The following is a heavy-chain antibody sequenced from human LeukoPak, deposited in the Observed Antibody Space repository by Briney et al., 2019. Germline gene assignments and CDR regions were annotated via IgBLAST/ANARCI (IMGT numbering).Heavy chain of an antibody. CDR1: GGSLSSYY. CDR2: IYYSGST. V-gene: IGHV4-59*08. J-gene: IGHJ5*02. D-gene: IGHD3-22*01. CDR3: ARHVSSGYQSNWFDP. Sequence: SETLSLTCTVSGGSLSSYYWSWIRQPPGKGLEWIGYIYYSGSTNYNPSLKSRVTISVDTSKTQFSLKLSSVTAADTAVYYCARHVSSGYQSNWFDPWGQGTLVTVSS.